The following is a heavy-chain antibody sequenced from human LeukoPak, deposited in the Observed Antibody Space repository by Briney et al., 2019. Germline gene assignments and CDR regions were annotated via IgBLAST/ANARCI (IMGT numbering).Heavy chain of an antibody. V-gene: IGHV3-33*01. D-gene: IGHD3-10*01. CDR3: ARGGARGYYGSGSAWDY. CDR2: IWYDGSNK. CDR1: GFTFSSYG. Sequence: QSGGSLRLSCAASGFTFSSYGMHWVRQAPGKGLEWVAVIWYDGSNKYYADSVKGRFTISRDNSKNTLYLQMNSLRAEDTAVYYCARGGARGYYGSGSAWDYWGQGTLVTVSS. J-gene: IGHJ4*02.